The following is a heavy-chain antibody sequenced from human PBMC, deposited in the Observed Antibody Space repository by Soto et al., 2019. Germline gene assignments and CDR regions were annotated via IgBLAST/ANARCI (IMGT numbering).Heavy chain of an antibody. D-gene: IGHD5-12*01. J-gene: IGHJ4*02. V-gene: IGHV4-30-2*01. CDR3: AAGGGLPRYY. CDR2: IYHSGST. CDR1: GGSISSGGYS. Sequence: QLQLQESGSGLVKPSQTLSLTCAVSGGSISSGGYSWSWIRQPPGKALEWIRYIYHSGSTYYNPSLKSRVTISVDRSKNQFSLKMSSVTAADTAVYFCAAGGGLPRYYWGQGTLVTVSS.